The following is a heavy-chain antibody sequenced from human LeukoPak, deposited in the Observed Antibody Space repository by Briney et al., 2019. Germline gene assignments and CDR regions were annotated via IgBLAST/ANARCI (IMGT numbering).Heavy chain of an antibody. CDR2: ISHGGGTT. V-gene: IGHV3-23*01. Sequence: PGGSLRLSCVASGFTFSTYALNWVRQAPGKGLEWVSFISHGGGTTYYADSVKGRFTISRDNSKNTLYLQMNSLRAEDTAVYYCAFRSWYDPLYFDYWGQGTLVTVSS. D-gene: IGHD6-13*01. CDR1: GFTFSTYA. J-gene: IGHJ4*02. CDR3: AFRSWYDPLYFDY.